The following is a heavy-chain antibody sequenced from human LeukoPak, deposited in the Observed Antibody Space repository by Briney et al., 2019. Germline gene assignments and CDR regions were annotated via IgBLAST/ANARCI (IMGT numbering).Heavy chain of an antibody. D-gene: IGHD2-8*01. Sequence: ASVKVSCKASGYTFTNYDINWVRQATGQGLEWMGWMNPYSGDTAYAQNFQGRVTITRTTSISTTYMELSSLRSEDTAVYYCASANFQNWGQGTLVTVSS. CDR2: MNPYSGDT. CDR1: GYTFTNYD. CDR3: ASANFQN. V-gene: IGHV1-8*03. J-gene: IGHJ1*01.